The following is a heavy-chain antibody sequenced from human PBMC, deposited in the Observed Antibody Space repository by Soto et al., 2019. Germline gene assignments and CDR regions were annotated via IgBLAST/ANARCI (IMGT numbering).Heavy chain of an antibody. Sequence: SETLCLTCTVSGGSISGYYWTWIRQPPGKGLEWIGYFYYRGSTSYNPSLKSRVTISGDTSKNHFALKLSSVTAADTAVYYCARTKTGYAFDVWGQGTMVTVSS. CDR2: FYYRGST. J-gene: IGHJ3*01. V-gene: IGHV4-59*08. CDR3: ARTKTGYAFDV. CDR1: GGSISGYY. D-gene: IGHD2-8*01.